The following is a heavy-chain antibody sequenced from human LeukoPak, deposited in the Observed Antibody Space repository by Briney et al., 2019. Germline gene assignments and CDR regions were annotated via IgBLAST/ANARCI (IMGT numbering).Heavy chain of an antibody. D-gene: IGHD4-11*01. CDR2: ISSSGSTI. V-gene: IGHV3-11*04. Sequence: LSLTCTVSGDSISSTAYYWGWIRQSPGKGLEWVSYISSSGSTIYYADSVKGRFTISRDNAKNSLYLQMNSLRAEDTAVYYCARDLQYYLYMDVWGKGTTVTVSS. CDR1: GDSISSTAYY. CDR3: ARDLQYYLYMDV. J-gene: IGHJ6*03.